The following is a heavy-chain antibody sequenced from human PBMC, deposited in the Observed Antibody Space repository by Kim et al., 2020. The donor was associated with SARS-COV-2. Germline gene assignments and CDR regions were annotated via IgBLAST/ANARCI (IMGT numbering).Heavy chain of an antibody. Sequence: GESLKISCKGSGYSFTSYWIGWVRQMPGKGLEWMGIIYPGDSDTRYSPSFQGQVTISADKSISTAYLQWSSLKASDTAMYYCARGALYDSSGYWPLNWFDPGAREPWSPSPQ. V-gene: IGHV5-51*01. J-gene: IGHJ5*02. D-gene: IGHD3-22*01. CDR2: IYPGDSDT. CDR3: ARGALYDSSGYWPLNWFDP. CDR1: GYSFTSYW.